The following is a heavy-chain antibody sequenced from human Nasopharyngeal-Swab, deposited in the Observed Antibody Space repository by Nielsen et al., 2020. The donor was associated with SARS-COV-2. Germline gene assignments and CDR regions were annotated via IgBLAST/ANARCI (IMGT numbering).Heavy chain of an antibody. CDR2: INSDGSST. V-gene: IGHV3-74*01. D-gene: IGHD6-19*01. Sequence: GESLKISCAASGFTFSSYWMHWVRRAPGKGPVWVSRINSDGSSTRDADSVKGRFTISRDNAKNTLYLQMNSLRAEDTAVYYCARPGSSGSYDAFDIWGQGTMVTVSS. CDR1: GFTFSSYW. CDR3: ARPGSSGSYDAFDI. J-gene: IGHJ3*02.